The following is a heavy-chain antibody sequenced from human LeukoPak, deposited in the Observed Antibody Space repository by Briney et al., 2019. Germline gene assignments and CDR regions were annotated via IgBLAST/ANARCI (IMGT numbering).Heavy chain of an antibody. D-gene: IGHD2/OR15-2a*01. CDR2: ISGGGGST. Sequence: GGSLRLSCAASGFTFSSYAMTWVRQAPGKGLEWVSVISGGGGSTYYADSVKGRFTFSRDNSKNTPYLQMNSLRAEDTAVYYCAKVAVTSTILGVRYFDYWGQGTLVTVSS. CDR3: AKVAVTSTILGVRYFDY. CDR1: GFTFSSYA. V-gene: IGHV3-23*01. J-gene: IGHJ4*02.